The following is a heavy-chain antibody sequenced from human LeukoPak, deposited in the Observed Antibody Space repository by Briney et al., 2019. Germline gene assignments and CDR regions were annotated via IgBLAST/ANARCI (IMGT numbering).Heavy chain of an antibody. CDR1: GFTFSSYS. D-gene: IGHD4-17*01. V-gene: IGHV3-21*01. CDR2: ISSSSSYI. Sequence: PGGSLRLSCAASGFTFSSYSMNWVRQAPGKGLEWVSSISSSSSYIYYADSVKGRFTISRDNAKNSLYLQMNSLRAEDTAVYYCARSDYGDYLYYYYGMDVWGQGTTVTVSS. J-gene: IGHJ6*02. CDR3: ARSDYGDYLYYYYGMDV.